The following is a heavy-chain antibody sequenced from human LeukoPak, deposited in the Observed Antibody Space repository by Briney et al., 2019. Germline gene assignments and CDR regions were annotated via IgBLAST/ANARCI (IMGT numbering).Heavy chain of an antibody. CDR1: RGTLTRYA. J-gene: IGHJ3*02. Sequence: SEKVSCKASRGTLTRYAISGVRQAPGQGLEWMGGIYPIFGTAHYEQKLQGRVTITPDKSTSPAYTELSSLRPEDTAVFFCVRVLAYYYDRRGVYAFDIWAQGPRVTVSS. CDR2: IYPIFGTA. V-gene: IGHV1-69*06. D-gene: IGHD3-22*01. CDR3: VRVLAYYYDRRGVYAFDI.